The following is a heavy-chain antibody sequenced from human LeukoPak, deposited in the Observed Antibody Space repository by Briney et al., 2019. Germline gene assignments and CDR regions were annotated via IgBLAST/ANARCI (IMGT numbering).Heavy chain of an antibody. CDR3: ARGRYCSSTSCYEEGWFDP. D-gene: IGHD2-2*01. V-gene: IGHV1-3*01. CDR1: GYTFTSYA. J-gene: IGHJ5*02. CDR2: INAGNGNT. Sequence: ASVKVSCTASGYTFTSYAMHWVRQAPGQRLEWIGWINAGNGNTKYSQKFQGRVTITRDTSASTAYMELSSLRSEDTAVYYCARGRYCSSTSCYEEGWFDPWGQGTLVTVSS.